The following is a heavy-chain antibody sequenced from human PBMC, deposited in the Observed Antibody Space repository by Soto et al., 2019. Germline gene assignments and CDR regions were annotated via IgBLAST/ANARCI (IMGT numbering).Heavy chain of an antibody. CDR2: IGGDGYKP. J-gene: IGHJ3*01. Sequence: PGGSLRLSCVASEFIFSDYAMSWVRQAPGKGPEWVSVIGGDGYKPEYADSVKGRFTVSRDNSKNMLYLQMDSLRVDDTAVYYCAKDFFSRNGIFDLFAFWGKGTMVPVSS. V-gene: IGHV3-23*01. D-gene: IGHD3-3*02. CDR3: AKDFFSRNGIFDLFAF. CDR1: EFIFSDYA.